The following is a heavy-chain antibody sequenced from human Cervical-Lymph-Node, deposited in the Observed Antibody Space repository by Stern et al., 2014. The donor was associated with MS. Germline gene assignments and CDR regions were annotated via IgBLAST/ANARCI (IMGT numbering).Heavy chain of an antibody. D-gene: IGHD5-24*01. CDR2: MSYDGMNK. CDR1: GFTLSTYG. CDR3: ARVRDGYNFRGFDY. Sequence: VQLLESGGGVVQPWPTLRLSWAASGFTLSTYGMHWVRHAPGQGKEWAAVMSYDGMNKYYADSAQRRLTISSDISKNTLHLQMDSLRPEDTAVYYCARVRDGYNFRGFDYWGQGTLVTVSS. V-gene: IGHV3-30*04. J-gene: IGHJ4*02.